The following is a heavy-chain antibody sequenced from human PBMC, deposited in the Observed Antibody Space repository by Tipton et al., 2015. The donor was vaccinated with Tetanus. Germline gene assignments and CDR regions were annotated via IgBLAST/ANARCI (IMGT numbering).Heavy chain of an antibody. Sequence: TLSLTCSVSGDSIGSRSYYWGWIRQPPGKGLEWIGTFYYGGRTYFNLSLKSRLTMSVDTSKSQFSLNLTSVTAADTARYFCVRHGGLVGIYFHDWGQGTLVAVSS. J-gene: IGHJ4*02. V-gene: IGHV4-39*01. CDR1: GDSIGSRSYY. CDR3: VRHGGLVGIYFHD. D-gene: IGHD2-21*01. CDR2: FYYGGRT.